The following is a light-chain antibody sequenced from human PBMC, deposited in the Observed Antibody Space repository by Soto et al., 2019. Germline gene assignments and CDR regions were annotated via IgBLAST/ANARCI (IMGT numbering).Light chain of an antibody. J-gene: IGLJ2*01. Sequence: QSVLTQPPSSAGTPGQRVTISCSGISSNIGSNYVYWYQQLPGTAPKLLIYRNNQRPSGVPDRFSGSKSGTSASLAISGLRSEDEADYYCAAWDDSLSGRVVFGGGTKLTVL. V-gene: IGLV1-47*01. CDR1: SSNIGSNY. CDR2: RNN. CDR3: AAWDDSLSGRVV.